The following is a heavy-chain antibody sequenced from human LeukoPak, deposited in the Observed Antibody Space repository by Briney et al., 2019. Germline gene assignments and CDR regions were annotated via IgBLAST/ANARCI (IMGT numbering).Heavy chain of an antibody. CDR1: GSTFSSYA. D-gene: IGHD5-12*01. CDR2: ISGSGGST. CDR3: AKKDIVATPDYYYYGMDV. V-gene: IGHV3-23*01. J-gene: IGHJ6*02. Sequence: GGSLRLSCAASGSTFSSYAMSWVRQAPGKGLEWVSAISGSGGSTYYADSVKGRFTISRDNSKNTLYLQMNSLRAEDTAVYYCAKKDIVATPDYYYYGMDVWGQGTTVTVSS.